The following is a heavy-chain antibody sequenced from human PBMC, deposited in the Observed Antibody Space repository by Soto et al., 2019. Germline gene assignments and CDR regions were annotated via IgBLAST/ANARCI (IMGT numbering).Heavy chain of an antibody. CDR3: ARVLRYSSGWYCFDY. Sequence: GGSLRLSCAASGFTFSSYWMHWVRQAPGKGLVWVSRINSDGSSTSYADSVKGRFTISRDNAKNTLYLQMNSLRAEDTAVYYCARVLRYSSGWYCFDYWGQGTLVTVSS. CDR2: INSDGSST. V-gene: IGHV3-74*01. D-gene: IGHD6-19*01. CDR1: GFTFSSYW. J-gene: IGHJ4*02.